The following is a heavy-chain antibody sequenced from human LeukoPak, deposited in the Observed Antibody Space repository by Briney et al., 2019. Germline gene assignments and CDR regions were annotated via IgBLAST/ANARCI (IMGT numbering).Heavy chain of an antibody. J-gene: IGHJ4*02. CDR3: ARGGRYFDWLFGY. CDR2: IYSGGST. CDR1: GFTVSSNY. V-gene: IGHV3-53*01. Sequence: GGSLRLSCAASGFTVSSNYMSWVRQAPGRGLEWVSVIYSGGSTYYADSVKGRFTISRDNSKNTLYLQMNSLRAEDTAVYYCARGGRYFDWLFGYRGQGTLVTVSP. D-gene: IGHD3-9*01.